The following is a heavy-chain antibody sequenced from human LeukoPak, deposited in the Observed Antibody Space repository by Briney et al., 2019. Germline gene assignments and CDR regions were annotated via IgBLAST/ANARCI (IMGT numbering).Heavy chain of an antibody. CDR2: INTNTGNP. V-gene: IGHV7-4-1*02. Sequence: ASVKVSCTASGYTFTSYAMNWVRQAPGQGLEWMGWINTNTGNPTYAQGFTGRFVFSLDTSVSTAYLQISSLKAEDTAVYYCARDPGYYGSGSYSPPTNWFDPWGQGTLVTVSS. CDR3: ARDPGYYGSGSYSPPTNWFDP. CDR1: GYTFTSYA. D-gene: IGHD3-10*01. J-gene: IGHJ5*02.